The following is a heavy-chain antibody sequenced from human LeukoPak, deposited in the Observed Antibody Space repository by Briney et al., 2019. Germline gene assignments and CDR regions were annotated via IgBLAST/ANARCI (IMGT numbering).Heavy chain of an antibody. CDR2: IKQDGSEK. J-gene: IGHJ6*02. CDR1: GFTFSSYW. V-gene: IGHV3-7*03. D-gene: IGHD5-18*01. Sequence: SGGSLRLSCAASGFTFSSYWMSWVRQAPGKGLEWVANIKQDGSEKYYVDSVKGRFTISRDNAKNSLYLQMNSLRAEDTAVYYCARVDTAMVKYYYYGMDVWGQGTTVTVSS. CDR3: ARVDTAMVKYYYYGMDV.